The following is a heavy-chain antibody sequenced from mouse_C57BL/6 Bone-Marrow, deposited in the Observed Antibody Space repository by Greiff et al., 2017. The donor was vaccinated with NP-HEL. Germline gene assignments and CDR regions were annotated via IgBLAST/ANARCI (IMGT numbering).Heavy chain of an antibody. Sequence: QVQLQQSGAELAKPGASVKLSCKASGYTFTSYWMHWVKQRPGQGLEWIGYINPSSGYTQYNQKFKDKATLTADTYSTPADMQLSSLTYEDSAVYYCARSLLCARRGFAYWGQGTLVTVSA. CDR1: GYTFTSYW. D-gene: IGHD2-10*01. V-gene: IGHV1-7*01. CDR3: ARSLLCARRGFAY. CDR2: INPSSGYT. J-gene: IGHJ3*01.